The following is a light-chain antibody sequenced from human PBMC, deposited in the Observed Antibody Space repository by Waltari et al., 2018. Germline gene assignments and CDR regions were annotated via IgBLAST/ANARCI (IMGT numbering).Light chain of an antibody. CDR3: QQSYSTPRT. V-gene: IGKV1-39*01. CDR2: AAS. CDR1: QSSSSY. J-gene: IGKJ1*01. Sequence: DIQLTQSPSSLSASVGDRVTITCRASQSSSSYLNWYQQKPGKAPKLLIYAASSLQSGVPSRFSGRGSGTDFTLTISSLQPEDFATYYFQQSYSTPRTFGQGTKVEIK.